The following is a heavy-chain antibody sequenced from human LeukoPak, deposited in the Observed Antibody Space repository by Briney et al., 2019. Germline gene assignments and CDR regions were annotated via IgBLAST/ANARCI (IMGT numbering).Heavy chain of an antibody. CDR2: ISSSGSTI. J-gene: IGHJ4*02. D-gene: IGHD3-22*01. V-gene: IGHV3-11*01. Sequence: GGSLRPSCAASGFTFSDYYMSWIRQAPGKGLEWVSYISSSGSTIYYADSVKGRFTISRDNAKNSLYLQMNSLRAEDTAVYYCARVEDPYYYDSSGYSDYWGQGTLVTVSS. CDR1: GFTFSDYY. CDR3: ARVEDPYYYDSSGYSDY.